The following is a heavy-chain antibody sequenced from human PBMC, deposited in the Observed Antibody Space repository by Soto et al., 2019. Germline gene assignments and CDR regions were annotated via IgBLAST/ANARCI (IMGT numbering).Heavy chain of an antibody. CDR3: ASGSYDSSGYYYAEYFQH. J-gene: IGHJ1*01. CDR1: GFTFSSYG. D-gene: IGHD3-22*01. Sequence: QVQLVESGGGVVQPGRSLRLSCAASGFTFSSYGMHWVRQAPGKGLEWVAVIWYDGSNKYYADSVKGRFTISRDNSKNTLYLQMTSLRAEDTAVYYCASGSYDSSGYYYAEYFQHWGQGTLVTVSS. V-gene: IGHV3-33*01. CDR2: IWYDGSNK.